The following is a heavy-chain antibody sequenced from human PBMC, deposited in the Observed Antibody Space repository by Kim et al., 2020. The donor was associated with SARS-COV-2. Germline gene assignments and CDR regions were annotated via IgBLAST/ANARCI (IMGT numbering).Heavy chain of an antibody. CDR2: INPSGGST. CDR3: AISPGDCSSTSCLLGWFDP. CDR1: GYTFTSYY. J-gene: IGHJ5*02. V-gene: IGHV1-46*01. Sequence: ASVKVSCKASGYTFTSYYMHWVRQAPGQGLEWMGIINPSGGSTSYAQKFQGRVTMTRDTSTSTVYMELSSLRSEDTAVYYCAISPGDCSSTSCLLGWFDPWGQGALGTVSS. D-gene: IGHD2-2*01.